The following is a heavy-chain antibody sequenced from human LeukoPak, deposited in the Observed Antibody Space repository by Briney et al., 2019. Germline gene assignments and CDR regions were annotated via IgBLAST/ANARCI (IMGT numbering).Heavy chain of an antibody. J-gene: IGHJ5*02. D-gene: IGHD3-3*01. V-gene: IGHV1-3*01. Sequence: GASVKVSCKASGYTFTSYGISWVRQAPGQRLEWMGWINAGNGNTKYSQKFQGRVTITRDTSASTAYMELSSLRSEDTAVYYCARAFPYYDFWSGYYPWGQGTLVTVSS. CDR1: GYTFTSYG. CDR3: ARAFPYYDFWSGYYP. CDR2: INAGNGNT.